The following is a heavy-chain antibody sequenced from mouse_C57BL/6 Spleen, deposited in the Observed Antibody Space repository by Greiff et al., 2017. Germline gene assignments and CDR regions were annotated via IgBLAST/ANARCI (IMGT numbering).Heavy chain of an antibody. CDR1: GYTFTDYY. D-gene: IGHD1-1*01. CDR2: INPNNGGT. Sequence: VQLQQSGPELVKPGASVKISCKASGYTFTDYYMHWVKQSHGQSLEWIGDINPNNGGTSYNQKFKGKATLTVDKSSSTADMELRSLTSEDSAVXYCARSTVVADWYFDVWGTGTTVTVSS. V-gene: IGHV1-26*01. CDR3: ARSTVVADWYFDV. J-gene: IGHJ1*03.